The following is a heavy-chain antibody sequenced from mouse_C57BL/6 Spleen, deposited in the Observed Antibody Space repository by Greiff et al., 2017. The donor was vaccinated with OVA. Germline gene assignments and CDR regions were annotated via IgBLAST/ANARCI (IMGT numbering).Heavy chain of an antibody. CDR3: AQIGLTGGYFDV. Sequence: QVTLKVSGPGILQPSQTLSLTCSFSGFSLSTSNMGLGWIRQPSGKGLEGLVNIWWNDDKYYNPSLKSRLTISKDTSNNQVCLKITSVDTADTATYYCAQIGLTGGYFDVWGTGTTVTVSS. D-gene: IGHD4-1*01. CDR2: IWWNDDK. CDR1: GFSLSTSNMG. J-gene: IGHJ1*03. V-gene: IGHV8-5*01.